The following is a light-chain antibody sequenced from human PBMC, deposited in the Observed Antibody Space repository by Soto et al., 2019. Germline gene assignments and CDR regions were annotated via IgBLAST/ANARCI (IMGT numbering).Light chain of an antibody. J-gene: IGKJ2*01. V-gene: IGKV1-5*03. CDR3: HQYSSFPHT. CDR1: QSVDSW. Sequence: DIQMTQSPSTLSASIGDRVTITCRASQSVDSWLAWYQQKPGKAPKLLIYKASTLESGVPSRFSGSGSGTELTFSISSLQPEDFATYYCHQYSSFPHTFGQGTSLDMK. CDR2: KAS.